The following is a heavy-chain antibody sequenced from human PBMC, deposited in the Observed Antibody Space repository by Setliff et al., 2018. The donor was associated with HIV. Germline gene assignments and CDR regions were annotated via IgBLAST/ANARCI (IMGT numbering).Heavy chain of an antibody. J-gene: IGHJ3*01. CDR2: LSSTNKYI. V-gene: IGHV3-21*01. CDR1: GFTFRTYR. D-gene: IGHD5-12*01. Sequence: GGSLRLSCAASGFTFRTYRMTWVRQAPGKGLEWVSFLSSTNKYINYADSVKGRFTISRDNAKNSLYLQMNGLRAEDTAIYYCTRVHSAYDVFAFDLWGQGTMVTVSS. CDR3: TRVHSAYDVFAFDL.